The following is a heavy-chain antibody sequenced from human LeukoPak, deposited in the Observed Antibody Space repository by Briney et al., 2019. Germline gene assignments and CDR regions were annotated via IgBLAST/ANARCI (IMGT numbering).Heavy chain of an antibody. Sequence: SETLSLTCTVSGGSISSYYWSWIRQPPGKGLEWIGYIYYSGSTNYNPSLKSRVTISVDRSKNQFSLKLSSVTAADTAVYYCARVRGDYVWGSYHYSWFDPWGQGTLVTVSS. CDR2: IYYSGST. D-gene: IGHD3-16*02. V-gene: IGHV4-59*12. CDR1: GGSISSYY. CDR3: ARVRGDYVWGSYHYSWFDP. J-gene: IGHJ5*02.